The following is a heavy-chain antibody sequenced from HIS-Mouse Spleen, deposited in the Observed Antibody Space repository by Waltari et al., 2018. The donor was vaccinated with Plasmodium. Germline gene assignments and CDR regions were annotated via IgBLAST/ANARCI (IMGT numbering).Heavy chain of an antibody. CDR1: GFTVSSNY. Sequence: EVQLVETGGGLIQPGGSLRLSCAASGFTVSSNYMSWVRQAPGKGLEWVSVIYIGGSTYYADSVKGRFTISRDNSKNTLYLQMNSLRAEDTAVYYCARGNSGYSSSWYLFDYWGQGTLVTVSS. CDR2: IYIGGST. J-gene: IGHJ4*02. D-gene: IGHD6-13*01. V-gene: IGHV3-53*02. CDR3: ARGNSGYSSSWYLFDY.